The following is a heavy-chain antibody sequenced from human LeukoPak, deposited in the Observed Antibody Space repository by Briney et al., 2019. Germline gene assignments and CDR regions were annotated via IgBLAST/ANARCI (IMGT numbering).Heavy chain of an antibody. CDR2: IYYSGNT. Sequence: PSETLSLTCTVSGGSITNYHWSWIRQPPGKGLEWIGYIYYSGNTNYSPSLRSRVTISVDTSKNQFYLRLNSVTAADTGVYFCARDSAWNWFDPWGQGTLVTVSS. V-gene: IGHV4-59*12. J-gene: IGHJ5*02. CDR1: GGSITNYH. CDR3: ARDSAWNWFDP.